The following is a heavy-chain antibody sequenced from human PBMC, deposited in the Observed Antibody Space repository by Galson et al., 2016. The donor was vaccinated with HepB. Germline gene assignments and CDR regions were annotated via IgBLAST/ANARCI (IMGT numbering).Heavy chain of an antibody. J-gene: IGHJ4*02. D-gene: IGHD2-2*01. CDR1: GFTVSGNY. CDR2: IYSGGGT. Sequence: SLRLSCAASGFTVSGNYLTWVRQAPGRAPECVSIIYSGGGTYYADSVKGRFTIPRDSSKNTMYLQMNSMRVEDTAVYYCARTRWGQSCSSTSCVTGGLDYWGPGTLVTVSS. V-gene: IGHV3-53*01. CDR3: ARTRWGQSCSSTSCVTGGLDY.